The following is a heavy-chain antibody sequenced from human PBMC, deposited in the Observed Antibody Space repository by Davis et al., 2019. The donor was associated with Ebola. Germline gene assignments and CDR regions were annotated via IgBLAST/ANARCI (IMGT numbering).Heavy chain of an antibody. V-gene: IGHV3-23*01. CDR3: VKGLYSLMDV. D-gene: IGHD6-13*01. J-gene: IGHJ6*04. Sequence: GGSLRLSCAASGFTFSSYAMSWVRQAPGKGPEWVSAISGTSGNTYYTDSVKGRFTISRDNSKNKLYLQMNSLRAEDTAIYFCVKGLYSLMDVWGKGTTVTVSS. CDR1: GFTFSSYA. CDR2: ISGTSGNT.